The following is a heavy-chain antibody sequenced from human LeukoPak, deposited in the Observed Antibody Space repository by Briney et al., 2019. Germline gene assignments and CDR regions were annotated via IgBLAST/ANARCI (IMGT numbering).Heavy chain of an antibody. J-gene: IGHJ4*02. D-gene: IGHD3-10*01. CDR1: GFTFSSYE. CDR3: ARAYGSGSPPTAFFDY. V-gene: IGHV3-33*08. CDR2: IWYDGSNK. Sequence: GGSLRLSCAASGFTFSSYEMNWVRQAPGKGLEWVAVIWYDGSNKYYADSVKGRFTISRDNSKNTLYLQMNSLRAEDTAVYYCARAYGSGSPPTAFFDYWGQGTLVTVSS.